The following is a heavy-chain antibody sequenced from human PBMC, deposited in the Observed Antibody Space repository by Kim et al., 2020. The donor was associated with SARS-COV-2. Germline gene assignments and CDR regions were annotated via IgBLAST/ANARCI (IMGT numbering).Heavy chain of an antibody. D-gene: IGHD3-22*01. V-gene: IGHV5-51*01. CDR2: IYPGDSDT. J-gene: IGHJ4*02. CDR1: GYSFTSYW. CDR3: ARHRYYYDSSGSYYHADY. Sequence: GESLKISCKGSGYSFTSYWIGWVRQMPGKGLEWMGIIYPGDSDTRYSPSFQGQVTISADKSISTAYLQWSSLKASDTAMYYCARHRYYYDSSGSYYHADYWGQGTLVTVSS.